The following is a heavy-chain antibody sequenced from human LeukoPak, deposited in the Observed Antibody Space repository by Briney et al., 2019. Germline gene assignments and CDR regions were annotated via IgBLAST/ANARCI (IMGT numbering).Heavy chain of an antibody. Sequence: GGSLRLSCAASGFTFSSYAMHWVRQAPGKGLEWVAVISYDGSNKYYADSVKGRFTISRDNSKNTLYLQMNSLRAEDTAVYYCARESAQLRYYDSSGYPNYYFDYWGQGTTVTVSS. CDR2: ISYDGSNK. CDR3: ARESAQLRYYDSSGYPNYYFDY. D-gene: IGHD3-22*01. J-gene: IGHJ4*03. CDR1: GFTFSSYA. V-gene: IGHV3-30-3*01.